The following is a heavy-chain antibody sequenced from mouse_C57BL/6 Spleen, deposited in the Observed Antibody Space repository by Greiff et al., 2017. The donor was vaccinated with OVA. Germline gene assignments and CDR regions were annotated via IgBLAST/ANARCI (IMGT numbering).Heavy chain of an antibody. CDR2: ISGGGGNT. CDR1: GFTFSSYT. Sequence: DVMLVESGGGLVKPGGSLKLSCAASGFTFSSYTMSWVRQTPEKRLEWVATISGGGGNTYYPDSVKGRFTISRDNAKNTLYLQMSSLRSEDTALYYCARHQATVVAPLYWYFDVWGTGTTVTVSS. V-gene: IGHV5-9*01. D-gene: IGHD1-1*01. J-gene: IGHJ1*03. CDR3: ARHQATVVAPLYWYFDV.